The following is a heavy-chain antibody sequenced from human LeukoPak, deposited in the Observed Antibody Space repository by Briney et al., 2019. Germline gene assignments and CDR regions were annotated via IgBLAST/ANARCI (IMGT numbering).Heavy chain of an antibody. Sequence: GGSLRLSCAASGFTFSNYWMSWVRQAPGKGLEWVANIKQEGSEKYYVDSVKGRFTISRDSAKNSLYPQMNSLRAEDTAVYFCARADYGDYGGYYFDYWGQGTLVTVSS. J-gene: IGHJ4*02. CDR1: GFTFSNYW. V-gene: IGHV3-7*04. D-gene: IGHD4-17*01. CDR3: ARADYGDYGGYYFDY. CDR2: IKQEGSEK.